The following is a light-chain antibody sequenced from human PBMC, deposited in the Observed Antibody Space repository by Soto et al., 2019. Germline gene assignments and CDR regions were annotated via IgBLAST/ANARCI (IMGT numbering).Light chain of an antibody. CDR3: TSYVGSNIWV. J-gene: IGLJ3*02. CDR1: SSDVGAYKY. Sequence: QSALTQPPSASGSPGQSVTISCTGTSSDVGAYKYVSWYQQYPGKAPKLVIYEVSKRPSGVPDRFSGSKSGNTASLTVSGLQAEDEADYYCTSYVGSNIWVFGGGTQLTVL. V-gene: IGLV2-8*01. CDR2: EVS.